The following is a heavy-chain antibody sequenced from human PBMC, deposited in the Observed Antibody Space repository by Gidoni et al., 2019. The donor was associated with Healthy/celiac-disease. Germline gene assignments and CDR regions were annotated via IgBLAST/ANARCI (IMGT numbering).Heavy chain of an antibody. CDR1: GFPFSSYS. CDR3: AKDRAAMGWRGFDY. V-gene: IGHV3-23*01. CDR2: ISGRGGST. Sequence: EVQLLASGGGLVQPGGSLSLSCAASGFPFSSYSMRWVRQAPGKGLEWVSAISGRGGSTYYADSVKGRFTISRDNSKNTLYLQMNSLRAEDTAVYYCAKDRAAMGWRGFDYWGQGTLVTVSS. J-gene: IGHJ4*02. D-gene: IGHD5-18*01.